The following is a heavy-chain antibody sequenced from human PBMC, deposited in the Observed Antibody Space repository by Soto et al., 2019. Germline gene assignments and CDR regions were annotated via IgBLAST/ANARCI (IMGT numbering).Heavy chain of an antibody. D-gene: IGHD6-13*01. Sequence: GGSLRLSCVASGFTFNNYGMHWVRQAPGKGLEWVAVIWNDGSNNYYANSVEGRFTISRDNSKNTLFLQMGSLRAEDTAVYYCARRQIPPPTRGAATARGGMDVWGQGTTVTSP. CDR3: ARRQIPPPTRGAATARGGMDV. CDR1: GFTFNNYG. V-gene: IGHV3-33*01. J-gene: IGHJ6*02. CDR2: IWNDGSNN.